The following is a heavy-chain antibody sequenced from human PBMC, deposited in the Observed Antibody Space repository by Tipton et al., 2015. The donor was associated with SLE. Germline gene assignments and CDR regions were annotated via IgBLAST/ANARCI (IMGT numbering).Heavy chain of an antibody. V-gene: IGHV4-34*01. Sequence: LRLSCAVYGGSFSGYYWSWIRQPPGKGLAWIGEITHSGSTYYNPSLKSRFTISVDTSKNQFALKLSSVTAADTAVYYCARDSPHGVGKDYWGQGTLVTISS. CDR3: ARDSPHGVGKDY. J-gene: IGHJ4*02. CDR2: ITHSGST. CDR1: GGSFSGYY. D-gene: IGHD7-27*01.